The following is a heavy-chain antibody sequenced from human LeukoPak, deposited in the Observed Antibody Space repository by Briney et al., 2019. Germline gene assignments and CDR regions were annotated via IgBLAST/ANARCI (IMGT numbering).Heavy chain of an antibody. J-gene: IGHJ4*02. V-gene: IGHV3-30-3*01. CDR3: ARGQVKGTYYYDSSGYYVGYYFDY. D-gene: IGHD3-22*01. Sequence: GGSLRLSCAASGFTFSSYAMHWVRQAPGKGLEWVAVISYDGSNKYYADSVKGRFTISRDNSKNTLYPQMNSLRAEDTAVYYCARGQVKGTYYYDSSGYYVGYYFDYWGQGTLVTVSS. CDR2: ISYDGSNK. CDR1: GFTFSSYA.